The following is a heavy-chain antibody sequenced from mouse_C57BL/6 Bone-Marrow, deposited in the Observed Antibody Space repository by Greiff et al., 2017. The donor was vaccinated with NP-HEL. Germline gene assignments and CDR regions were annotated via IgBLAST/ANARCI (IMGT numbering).Heavy chain of an antibody. D-gene: IGHD1-1*01. CDR2: INPGNGGT. CDR1: GYTFTSYW. CDR3: ERGVRTTEVGGY. V-gene: IGHV1-53*01. J-gene: IGHJ2*01. Sequence: QVQLQQPGTELVKPGASVKLSCKASGYTFTSYWMHWVKQRPGQGLEWIGNINPGNGGTNYNEKFKSKATLTADKSSSTAYMQLRRLTSEDSAVYYYERGVRTTEVGGYWGQGTTLTVSS.